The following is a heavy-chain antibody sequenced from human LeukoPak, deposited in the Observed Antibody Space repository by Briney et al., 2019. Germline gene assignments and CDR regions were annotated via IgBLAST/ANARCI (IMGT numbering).Heavy chain of an antibody. CDR1: GLTVSNNY. V-gene: IGHV3-53*01. CDR2: IYGGGST. D-gene: IGHD4-17*01. J-gene: IGHJ2*01. CDR3: ARSNYGDWHFDL. Sequence: GGSLRLSCAASGLTVSNNYMSWVRQAPGKGLEWVSVIYGGGSTFYTASVQGRLTISRDNSKNTLYLQMTSLRVEDAPFYYCARSNYGDWHFDLWGRRTLVTVSS.